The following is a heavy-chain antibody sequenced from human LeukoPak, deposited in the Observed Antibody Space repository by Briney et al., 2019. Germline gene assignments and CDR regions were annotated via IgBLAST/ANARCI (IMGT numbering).Heavy chain of an antibody. CDR1: GFTFSSYA. D-gene: IGHD3-9*01. J-gene: IGHJ4*02. Sequence: GGSLRLSCAASGFTFSSYAMSWVRQAPGKGLEWVSAISGSGGSTYYADSVKGRFTISRDNSKNTLYLQMNILRAEDTAVYYCAKGMYYDILTGYPYFDYWGQGTLVTVSS. CDR3: AKGMYYDILTGYPYFDY. V-gene: IGHV3-23*01. CDR2: ISGSGGST.